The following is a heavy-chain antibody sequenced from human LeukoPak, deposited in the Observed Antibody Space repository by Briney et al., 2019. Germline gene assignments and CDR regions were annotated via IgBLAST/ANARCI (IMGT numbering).Heavy chain of an antibody. CDR3: ARWGSVGYSGYDLFDS. J-gene: IGHJ4*02. CDR2: IYGGGNT. D-gene: IGHD5-12*01. V-gene: IGHV3-66*01. CDR1: GFTVSSNY. Sequence: GGSLRLSCAASGFTVSSNYMNWVRQAPGKGLEWVSVIYGGGNTDYADSVKGRFTISRDNSKNTLYLQMNSLRDEDTAVYYCARWGSVGYSGYDLFDSWGQGTLVTVSS.